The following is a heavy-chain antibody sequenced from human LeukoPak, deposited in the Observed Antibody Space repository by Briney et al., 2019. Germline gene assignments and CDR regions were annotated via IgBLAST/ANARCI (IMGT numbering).Heavy chain of an antibody. V-gene: IGHV3-30*18. J-gene: IGHJ4*02. CDR1: GFTFSSYG. CDR2: ISYDGSNK. D-gene: IGHD6-19*01. Sequence: GGSLRLSCAASGFTFSSYGMHWVRQAPGKGLEWVAVISYDGSNKYYADSVKGRFTISRDNSKNTLYPQMNSLRAEDTAVYYCAKDSSGWLGYWGQGTLVTVSS. CDR3: AKDSSGWLGY.